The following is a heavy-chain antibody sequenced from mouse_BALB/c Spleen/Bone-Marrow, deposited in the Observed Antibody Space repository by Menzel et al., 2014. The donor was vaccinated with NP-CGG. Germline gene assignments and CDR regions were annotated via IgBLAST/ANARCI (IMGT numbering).Heavy chain of an antibody. CDR3: TRPYLYAPGGFAY. Sequence: EVKLVESGGGLVQPGGSMKLSCVASGFTFNNFWMNWVRQSPEKGLEWVAEIRLKSNNYATHYAESVKGRFTISRDDSKSSVYLQMNNLRSEDTGIYYSTRPYLYAPGGFAYWGQGTLVSISA. V-gene: IGHV6-6*02. D-gene: IGHD2-10*01. J-gene: IGHJ3*01. CDR1: GFTFNNFW. CDR2: IRLKSNNYAT.